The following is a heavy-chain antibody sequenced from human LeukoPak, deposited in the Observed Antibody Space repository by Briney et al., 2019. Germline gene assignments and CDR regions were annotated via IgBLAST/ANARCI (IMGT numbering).Heavy chain of an antibody. CDR3: ARDFHYHDSSGYYSFDY. D-gene: IGHD3-22*01. CDR2: ISSSSSYI. V-gene: IGHV3-21*01. J-gene: IGHJ4*02. CDR1: GFTFSSYS. Sequence: GGSLRLSCAASGFTFSSYSMNWVRQAPGKGLEWVSSISSSSSYIYYADSVKGRFTISRDNAKNSLYLQMNSLRAEDTAVYYCARDFHYHDSSGYYSFDYWGQGTLVTVSS.